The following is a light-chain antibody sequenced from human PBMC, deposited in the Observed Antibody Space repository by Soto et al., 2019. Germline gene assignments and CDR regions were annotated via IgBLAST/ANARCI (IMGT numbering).Light chain of an antibody. J-gene: IGLJ2*01. V-gene: IGLV1-47*01. CDR3: AAWDDSLRGVV. CDR1: SSNIGSNY. Sequence: QSVLTQPPSASGTPGQRVTISCSGSSSNIGSNYVFWYQHLPGTAPKLLIYRNNQRPSGVPDRFSGSKSGTSASLAISGLRSEDETDYYCAAWDDSLRGVVFGRGTQLTVL. CDR2: RNN.